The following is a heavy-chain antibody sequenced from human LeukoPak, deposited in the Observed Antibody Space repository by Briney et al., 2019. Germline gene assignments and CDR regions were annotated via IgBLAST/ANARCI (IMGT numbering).Heavy chain of an antibody. Sequence: SETLSLTCAVYGGSFSGYYWSWIRQPPGKGLEWIGSMYYSGSTYYNPSLKSRVTISINTSKNQFSLKLSSVTAADTAVYYCARAGGSGLIDYWGQGTLVTVSS. CDR2: MYYSGST. CDR1: GGSFSGYY. CDR3: ARAGGSGLIDY. D-gene: IGHD6-19*01. J-gene: IGHJ4*02. V-gene: IGHV4-34*01.